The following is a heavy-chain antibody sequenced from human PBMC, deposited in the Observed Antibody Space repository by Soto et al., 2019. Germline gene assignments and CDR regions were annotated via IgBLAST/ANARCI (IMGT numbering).Heavy chain of an antibody. Sequence: ASVKVSCEASGYTFSSYGISWVRQAPGQGLQWMGWISAYNGNTNYAQNLQGRVTMTTDASTSTAYMELRSLRSDDTAVYYCARGSHIVATLYWGQGTLVTVSS. D-gene: IGHD5-12*01. V-gene: IGHV1-18*01. CDR2: ISAYNGNT. CDR3: ARGSHIVATLY. CDR1: GYTFSSYG. J-gene: IGHJ1*01.